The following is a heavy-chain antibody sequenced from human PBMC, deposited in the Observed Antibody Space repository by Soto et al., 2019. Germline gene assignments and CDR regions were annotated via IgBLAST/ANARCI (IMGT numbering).Heavy chain of an antibody. Sequence: EVQLVESGGGLVQPGGSLRLSCVASGFTFNDYWMHWVRQAPGKGLVWVSRLNSDGSSGYYGDSMKGRFTISRDNAKNTLYLQINSLRDEDTAVSYCARGLKYTYGMDVWGQGTTVTVSS. D-gene: IGHD2-2*02. CDR1: GFTFNDYW. CDR2: LNSDGSSG. J-gene: IGHJ6*02. CDR3: ARGLKYTYGMDV. V-gene: IGHV3-74*01.